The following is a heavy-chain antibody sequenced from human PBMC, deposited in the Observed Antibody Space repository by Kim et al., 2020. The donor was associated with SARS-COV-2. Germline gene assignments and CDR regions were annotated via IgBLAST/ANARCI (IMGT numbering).Heavy chain of an antibody. V-gene: IGHV4-30-4*01. J-gene: IGHJ4*01. Sequence: SETLSLTCFVSGGSMSSGGHYWSWIRQSPGKGLEWIGHIYYSGTTYYNASLKSRLMMSVDKSKNQFSLILSSVTAAATAVYYCARVRYFDCSAHFDFSG. CDR1: GGSMSSGGHY. D-gene: IGHD3-22*01. CDR2: IYYSGTT. CDR3: ARVRYFDCSAHFDF.